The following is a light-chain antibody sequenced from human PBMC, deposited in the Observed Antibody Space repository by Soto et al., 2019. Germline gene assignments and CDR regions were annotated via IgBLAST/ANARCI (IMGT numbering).Light chain of an antibody. CDR1: QSVRNNY. V-gene: IGKV3-20*01. Sequence: EIVLTQSPGTLSLSPGERATLSCRASQSVRNNYLAWYQQKPGQAPRFLIYDASTRATGIPDRFRGSGSGTDFTLTISRLEPEEFAVYYCQQYGSSPLTFGGGTKGEIK. CDR3: QQYGSSPLT. J-gene: IGKJ4*01. CDR2: DAS.